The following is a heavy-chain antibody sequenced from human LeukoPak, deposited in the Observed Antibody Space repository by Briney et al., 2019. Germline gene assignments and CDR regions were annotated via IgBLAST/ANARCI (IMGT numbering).Heavy chain of an antibody. CDR1: GYTFTGYY. Sequence: ASVKVSCKASGYTFTGYYMHWVRQAPGQGLEWMGWINPNSGGTNYAQKFQGRVTMTRDTSISTAYMELSRLRSDDTAVYYCAREILGVVIFDYWGQGTLVTVSS. V-gene: IGHV1-2*02. CDR2: INPNSGGT. CDR3: AREILGVVIFDY. D-gene: IGHD3-3*01. J-gene: IGHJ4*02.